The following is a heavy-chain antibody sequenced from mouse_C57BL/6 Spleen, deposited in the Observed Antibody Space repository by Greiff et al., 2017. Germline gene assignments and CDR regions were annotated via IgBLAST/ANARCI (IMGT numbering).Heavy chain of an antibody. Sequence: VQLQQSGPELVKPGASVKISCKASGYSFTSYYIHWVKQRPGQGLEWIGWIYPGSGNTKYNEKFKGKATLTADTSSSTAYMQLSSLTSEDSAVYYCARRLFYYAMDYWGQGTSVTVSS. J-gene: IGHJ4*01. V-gene: IGHV1-66*01. CDR3: ARRLFYYAMDY. CDR1: GYSFTSYY. CDR2: IYPGSGNT.